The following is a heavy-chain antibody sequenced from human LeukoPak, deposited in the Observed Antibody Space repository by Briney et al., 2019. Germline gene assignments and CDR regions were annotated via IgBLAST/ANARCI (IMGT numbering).Heavy chain of an antibody. CDR2: INPNSGGT. V-gene: IGHV1-2*02. CDR1: GYTFTGHY. Sequence: ASVKVSCKASGYTFTGHYMHWVRQAPGQGLEWKGWINPNSGGTNYAQKFQARVAMPRETSSSRAYMELSRLRSDDTAVYYCARQAYYYDSSGYYTYWGQGTLVTVSX. CDR3: ARQAYYYDSSGYYTY. D-gene: IGHD3-22*01. J-gene: IGHJ4*02.